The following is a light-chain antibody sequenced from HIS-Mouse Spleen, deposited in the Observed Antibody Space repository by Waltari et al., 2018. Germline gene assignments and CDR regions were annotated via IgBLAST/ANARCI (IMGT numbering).Light chain of an antibody. V-gene: IGLV3-10*01. CDR2: EDS. J-gene: IGLJ2*01. Sequence: SYQLTQPPSVSVSPGKPARITCSGDAFPKKYAYWYQQKSGQAPVLVIYEDSKRPSGIPERFSGSSSGTMATLTISGAQVEDEADYYCYSTDSSGNHRVFGGGTKLTVL. CDR1: AFPKKY. CDR3: YSTDSSGNHRV.